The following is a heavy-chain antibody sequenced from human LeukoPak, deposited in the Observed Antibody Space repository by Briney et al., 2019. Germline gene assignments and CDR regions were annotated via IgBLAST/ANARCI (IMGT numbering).Heavy chain of an antibody. CDR1: GFTFSDYY. D-gene: IGHD6-19*01. Sequence: GGSLRLSRAASGFTFSDYYMSWIRQAPGKGLEWVSYISSSGSTIYYADSVKGRFTISRDNAKNSLYLQMNSLRAEDTALYYCARMAGAGYYFYMDVWGKGTTVTVSS. V-gene: IGHV3-11*01. J-gene: IGHJ6*03. CDR2: ISSSGSTI. CDR3: ARMAGAGYYFYMDV.